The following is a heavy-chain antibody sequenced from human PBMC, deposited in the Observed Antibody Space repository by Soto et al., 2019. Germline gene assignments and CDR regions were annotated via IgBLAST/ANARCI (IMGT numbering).Heavy chain of an antibody. D-gene: IGHD6-6*01. Sequence: QSGGSLRLSCAASGFTFDDYAMHWVRQAPGKGLEWVSGISWNSGSIGYADSVKGRFTISRDNAKNSLYLQMNSLRAEDTALYYCAKDDSGYSSSSGGMDVWGQGTTVTVSS. V-gene: IGHV3-9*01. CDR1: GFTFDDYA. J-gene: IGHJ6*02. CDR2: ISWNSGSI. CDR3: AKDDSGYSSSSGGMDV.